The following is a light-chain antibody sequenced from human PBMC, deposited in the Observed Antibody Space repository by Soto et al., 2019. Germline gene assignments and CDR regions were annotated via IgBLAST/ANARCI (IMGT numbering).Light chain of an antibody. CDR3: QQYYNAPIT. CDR2: WAS. Sequence: DIVMTQSPDSLAVSLGERASINCKSSQSLFSSSNSKNFLGWYQQKPGQPPKLLICWASIRDSGVPDRFSGSGSEADFTLTINNLQAEDVAVYYCQQYYNAPITFGRGTRLEIK. V-gene: IGKV4-1*01. J-gene: IGKJ5*01. CDR1: QSLFSSSNSKNF.